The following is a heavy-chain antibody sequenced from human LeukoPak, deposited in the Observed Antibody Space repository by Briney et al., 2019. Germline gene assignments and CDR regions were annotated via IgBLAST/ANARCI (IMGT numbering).Heavy chain of an antibody. D-gene: IGHD6-19*01. J-gene: IGHJ4*02. CDR2: INHSGAT. CDR1: EGAFTGYY. CDR3: ATPTRGGIAVTGTFGH. V-gene: IGHV4-34*01. Sequence: PSETLSLTRAGSEGAFTGYYWSWIRQPPGKGLEWIGEINHSGATNYNPSLKSRVTISVDTSKNQFSLRLTSVSAADTGVYYCATPTRGGIAVTGTFGHWGQGTQVTVSS.